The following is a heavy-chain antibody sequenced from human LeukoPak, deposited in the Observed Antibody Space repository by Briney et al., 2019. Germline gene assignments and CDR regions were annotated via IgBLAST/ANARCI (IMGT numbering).Heavy chain of an antibody. CDR1: GFPLSRSA. V-gene: IGHV3-23*01. J-gene: IGHJ4*02. Sequence: GGSLRLSCAASGFPLSRSAMSWVRQAPGKGLEWVSNISGSGSGGSTYYADSVKGRFTTSRDNAKNSLYLQMNSLRAEDTAVYYCARENSGSYYYDSSGYHLDRAFLDYWGQGTLVTVSS. D-gene: IGHD3-22*01. CDR2: ISGSGSGGST. CDR3: ARENSGSYYYDSSGYHLDRAFLDY.